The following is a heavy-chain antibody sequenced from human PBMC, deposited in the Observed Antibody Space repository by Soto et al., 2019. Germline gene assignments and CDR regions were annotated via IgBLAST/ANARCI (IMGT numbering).Heavy chain of an antibody. Sequence: PGGSLRLSCAASGFTFSSYAISWVRQAPGKGLEWVSVTYSGGSTYYADSVKGRFIISRDNSKNTLYLQMNSLRAEDTAVYYCARGPHYSNLDYWGQGTLVTVSS. CDR1: GFTFSSYA. J-gene: IGHJ4*02. V-gene: IGHV3-23*03. CDR3: ARGPHYSNLDY. CDR2: TYSGGST. D-gene: IGHD4-4*01.